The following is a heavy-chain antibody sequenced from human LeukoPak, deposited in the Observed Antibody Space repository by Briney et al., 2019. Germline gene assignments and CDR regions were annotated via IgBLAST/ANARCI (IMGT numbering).Heavy chain of an antibody. CDR1: GFSFSIYS. D-gene: IGHD3-16*01. CDR3: ARARPGYDTPPYYFDF. V-gene: IGHV3-48*01. J-gene: IGHJ4*02. Sequence: PGGSLRLSCRASGFSFSIYSMNWVRQAPGKGLEWISYIISSSSVIYYADSVKGRFTISRDNAKSSLYLQMNSLTAEDTAVSYCARARPGYDTPPYYFDFWGQGTLVTVSS. CDR2: IISSSSVI.